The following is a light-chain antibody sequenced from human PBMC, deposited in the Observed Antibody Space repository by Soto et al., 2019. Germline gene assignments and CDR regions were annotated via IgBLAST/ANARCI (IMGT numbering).Light chain of an antibody. V-gene: IGLV2-14*03. J-gene: IGLJ1*01. Sequence: QSALTQPASVSGSPGQSITISCTGTSSDVDAYNYVSWYQQHPGKAPKVMIYDVSNRPSGVSYRFSGSKSGITASLTISGLQAEDEADYYCCSYTSRSTYVFGTGNKVTVL. CDR2: DVS. CDR1: SSDVDAYNY. CDR3: CSYTSRSTYV.